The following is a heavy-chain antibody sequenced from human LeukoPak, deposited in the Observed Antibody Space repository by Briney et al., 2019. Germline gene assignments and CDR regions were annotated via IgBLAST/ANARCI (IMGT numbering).Heavy chain of an antibody. J-gene: IGHJ4*02. CDR3: ARDMDSGPDFFDY. D-gene: IGHD1-26*01. Sequence: ASVKVSCKASGYTFTEYYMHWVRQAPGQGLEWMGWINPHSGGTDHAQKFQGRVTMTRDTAISTAYMELSRLRSDDTAVYYCARDMDSGPDFFDYGGRGTLVTVSA. CDR2: INPHSGGT. V-gene: IGHV1-2*02. CDR1: GYTFTEYY.